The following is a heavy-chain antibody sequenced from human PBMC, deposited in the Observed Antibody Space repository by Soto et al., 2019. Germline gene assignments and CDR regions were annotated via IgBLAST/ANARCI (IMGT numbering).Heavy chain of an antibody. CDR2: SCRGGST. Sequence: SETLSLTCAVSGGSIGSSNWWSWVRQPAGKELEWIGESCRGGSTDYNQSLKSRVTISVDKSKNEFYLKLSAVTAADTAVYYCARNVDSYSSSPADYWGQGTLVTVSS. D-gene: IGHD6-6*01. V-gene: IGHV4-4*02. CDR1: GGSIGSSNW. J-gene: IGHJ4*02. CDR3: ARNVDSYSSSPADY.